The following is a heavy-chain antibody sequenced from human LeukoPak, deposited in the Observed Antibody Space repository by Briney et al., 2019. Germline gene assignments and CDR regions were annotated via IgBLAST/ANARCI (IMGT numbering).Heavy chain of an antibody. V-gene: IGHV3-23*01. D-gene: IGHD3-9*01. CDR2: ISESGDDT. CDR1: GFTFSNYG. J-gene: IGHJ4*02. Sequence: GGSLRLSCTASGFTFSNYGMSWVRQAPGKGLEWVSSISESGDDTDTADSVKGRFTISRDDSKNTVYVQMSSLRADDTAVYYCARDHPGDSILWEDYFDHWGQGTLVTVSS. CDR3: ARDHPGDSILWEDYFDH.